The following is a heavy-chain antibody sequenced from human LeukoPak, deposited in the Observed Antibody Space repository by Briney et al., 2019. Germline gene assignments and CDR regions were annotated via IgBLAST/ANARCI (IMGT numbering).Heavy chain of an antibody. CDR3: ARDRAYSYGHTYYYYMDV. V-gene: IGHV4-39*02. J-gene: IGHJ6*03. Sequence: PSETLSLTCTVSGGSISSSSYYWGWIRQPPGKGLEWIGSIYYSGSTYYNPSLKSRVTISVDTSKNQFSLKLSSVTAADTAVYYCARDRAYSYGHTYYYYMDVWGKGTTVTVSS. D-gene: IGHD5-18*01. CDR2: IYYSGST. CDR1: GGSISSSSYY.